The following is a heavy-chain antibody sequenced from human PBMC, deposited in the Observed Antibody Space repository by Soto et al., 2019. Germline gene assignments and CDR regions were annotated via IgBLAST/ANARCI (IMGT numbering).Heavy chain of an antibody. CDR3: ARDPGTGAALRAYHFDY. CDR1: RYSFTTYA. J-gene: IGHJ4*02. D-gene: IGHD1-1*01. V-gene: IGHV1-3*01. CDR2: INAGNGDT. Sequence: ASVKVSCKASRYSFTTYALHWVRQAPGQRLEWMGWINAGNGDTKYSEKFQGRVTITRDTSANTAYMELSSLRSEDTSVYYCARDPGTGAALRAYHFDYWGQGKLVTVSS.